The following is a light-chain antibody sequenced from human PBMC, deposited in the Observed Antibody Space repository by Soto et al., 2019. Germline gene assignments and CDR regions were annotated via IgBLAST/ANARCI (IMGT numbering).Light chain of an antibody. J-gene: IGLJ2*01. CDR2: EGS. Sequence: QSALTQPASVSGSPGQSITISCTGTSSDVGSYNLVSWYQQHPGKAPKLMIYEGSKRPSGVSNRFSGAKSGNTASLTISGLQAEDEADYYGCSYLGGGTKVTVL. CDR1: SSDVGSYNL. CDR3: CSY. V-gene: IGLV2-23*01.